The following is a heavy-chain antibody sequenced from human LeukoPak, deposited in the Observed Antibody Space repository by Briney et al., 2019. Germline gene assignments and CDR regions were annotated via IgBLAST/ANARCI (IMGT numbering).Heavy chain of an antibody. CDR2: INPNSGGT. CDR3: ARERSGSPDY. D-gene: IGHD3-10*01. CDR1: GYTFTGHY. Sequence: ASVKVSCKASGYTFTGHYMHWVRQAPGQGLEWMGWINPNSGGTNYAQKFQGRVTMTRDTSLTTAYMELSRLRSDDTAVYYCARERSGSPDYWGQGTLVTVSS. J-gene: IGHJ4*02. V-gene: IGHV1-2*02.